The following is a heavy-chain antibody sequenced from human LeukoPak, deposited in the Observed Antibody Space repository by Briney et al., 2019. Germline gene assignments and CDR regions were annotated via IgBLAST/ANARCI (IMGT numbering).Heavy chain of an antibody. CDR1: GFTVSSCA. CDR2: ISASGGST. D-gene: IGHD5-12*01. J-gene: IGHJ4*02. Sequence: QPGGSLGLSCAVSGFTVSSCAMSWVRQAPGKGLQWVSSISASGGSTYYADSVKGRFTISRDKSKNTVYLQMNSLRADDTAVYYCAKRSGPLDYWGQGTLVTVSS. V-gene: IGHV3-23*01. CDR3: AKRSGPLDY.